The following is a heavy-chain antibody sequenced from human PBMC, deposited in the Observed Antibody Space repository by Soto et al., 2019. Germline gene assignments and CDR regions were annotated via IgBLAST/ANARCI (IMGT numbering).Heavy chain of an antibody. D-gene: IGHD3-3*01. CDR3: ASLGTIFGVVSS. CDR2: IYYSGST. Sequence: QLQLQESGPGLVKPSETLSLTCTVSGGSISSSSYYWGWIRQPPGKGLEWIGSIYYSGSTYYNPSLKSRFTISVDTSKNQVSLKLSSVTAADTAVYYCASLGTIFGVVSSWGQGTLVTVSS. J-gene: IGHJ4*02. CDR1: GGSISSSSYY. V-gene: IGHV4-39*01.